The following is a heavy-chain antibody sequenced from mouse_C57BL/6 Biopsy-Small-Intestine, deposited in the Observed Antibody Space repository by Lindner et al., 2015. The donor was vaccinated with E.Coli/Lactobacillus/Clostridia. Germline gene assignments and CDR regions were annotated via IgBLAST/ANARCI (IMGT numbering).Heavy chain of an antibody. V-gene: IGHV1-85*01. J-gene: IGHJ2*01. Sequence: VQLQESGPELVKPGASVKLSCKASGYTFTSYDINWVKQRPGQGLEWIGWIYPRDGSTKYNEKFKGEATSTVDTSSSTAYMELHSLTSEDSAVYFCARRVIGWLLYLDYWGQGTTLTVSS. CDR3: ARRVIGWLLYLDY. CDR2: IYPRDGST. CDR1: GYTFTSYD. D-gene: IGHD2-3*01.